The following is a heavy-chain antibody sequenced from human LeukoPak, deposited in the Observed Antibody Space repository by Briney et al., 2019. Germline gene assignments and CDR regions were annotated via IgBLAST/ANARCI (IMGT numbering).Heavy chain of an antibody. Sequence: GESLKISCKASGYPFTNYWIAWVRQMPGKGLEWMGVIYPGDSATTYSPSFQGQVTISADKSINTAYLQWSSLKASDSAIYYCARREYYDFWTGYPYWGQGNLVTVSS. D-gene: IGHD3-3*01. V-gene: IGHV5-51*01. CDR1: GYPFTNYW. CDR3: ARREYYDFWTGYPY. CDR2: IYPGDSAT. J-gene: IGHJ4*02.